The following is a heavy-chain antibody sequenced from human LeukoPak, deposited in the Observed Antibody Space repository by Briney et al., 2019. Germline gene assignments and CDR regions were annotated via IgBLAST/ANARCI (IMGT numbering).Heavy chain of an antibody. J-gene: IGHJ4*02. CDR1: DGSISSSSYY. CDR3: ARVFGYGDYVHFDY. Sequence: SETLSLTCTVSDGSISSSSYYWGWIRQPPGKGLEWIGSIYYGSVFYSVSTYYNPSLKSRVTMSGDTSKNQFSLKLSSVTAADTAVYYCARVFGYGDYVHFDYWGQGTLVTVSS. V-gene: IGHV4-39*07. D-gene: IGHD4-17*01. CDR2: IYYGSVFYSVST.